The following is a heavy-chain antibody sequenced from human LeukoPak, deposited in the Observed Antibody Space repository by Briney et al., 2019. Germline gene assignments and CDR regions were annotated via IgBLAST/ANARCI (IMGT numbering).Heavy chain of an antibody. J-gene: IGHJ3*02. CDR3: ARGGVGTYYDFWSGYYTPDAFDI. Sequence: SETLSLTCTVSGGSISSSSYYWGWIRQPPGEGLEWIGSIYYSGSTNYNPSLKSRVTISVDTSKNQFSLKLSSVTAADTAVYYCARGGVGTYYDFWSGYYTPDAFDIWGQGTMVTVSS. CDR1: GGSISSSSYY. V-gene: IGHV4-39*07. D-gene: IGHD3-3*01. CDR2: IYYSGST.